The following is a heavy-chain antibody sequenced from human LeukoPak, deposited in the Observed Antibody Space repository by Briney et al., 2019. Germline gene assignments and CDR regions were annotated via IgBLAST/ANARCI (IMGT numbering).Heavy chain of an antibody. V-gene: IGHV4-59*01. Sequence: SETLSLTCTVSGGSISSYYWSWIRQPPGKGLEWIGYIYYSGSTNYNPSLKSRVTISVDTSKNQFSLKLSSVTAADTAVYYCASLASSTSFSPYSYYYMDVWGKGTTVTVSS. CDR1: GGSISSYY. D-gene: IGHD2-2*01. CDR3: ASLASSTSFSPYSYYYMDV. J-gene: IGHJ6*03. CDR2: IYYSGST.